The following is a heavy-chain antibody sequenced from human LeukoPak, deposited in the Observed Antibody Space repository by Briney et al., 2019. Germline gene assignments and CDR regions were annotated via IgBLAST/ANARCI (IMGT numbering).Heavy chain of an antibody. J-gene: IGHJ3*02. CDR1: GGPISSYY. CDR2: IYYSGST. D-gene: IGHD5-18*01. V-gene: IGHV4-59*01. CDR3: ARYTSMFAFHAHGFDI. Sequence: SETLSLTCTVSGGPISSYYWSWIRQPPGKGLEWIGYIYYSGSTNYNPSLKSRVTISVDTSKNQFSLKLSSVTAADTAVYYCARYTSMFAFHAHGFDIWGQGTMVTVSS.